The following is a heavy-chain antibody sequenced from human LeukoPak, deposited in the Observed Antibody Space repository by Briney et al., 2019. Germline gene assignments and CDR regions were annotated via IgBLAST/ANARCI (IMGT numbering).Heavy chain of an antibody. J-gene: IGHJ3*02. CDR3: ASTLTFDN. Sequence: GGSLRLSCAASGFTFSNYWMTWVRQVPGKGLEWVASIKEDGSDRYNVDSVKGRFTISRDNAKDSLSLQMSSLRAEDTAVYYCASTLTFDNWGLGILVTVSS. CDR2: IKEDGSDR. CDR1: GFTFSNYW. V-gene: IGHV3-7*01.